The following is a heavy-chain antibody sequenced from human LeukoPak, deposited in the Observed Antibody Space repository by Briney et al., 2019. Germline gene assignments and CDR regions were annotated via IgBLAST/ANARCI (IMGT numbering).Heavy chain of an antibody. CDR1: GFAFSTYG. Sequence: GGSLRLSCAASGFAFSTYGMHWVRQAPGKGLEWVAVIWYDGSNKYYTDSVKGRFTISRDNSKNTLDLQMNSLRAEDTAVYYCARDRMALFDCWGQGTLVTVSS. CDR3: ARDRMALFDC. J-gene: IGHJ4*02. V-gene: IGHV3-33*01. CDR2: IWYDGSNK. D-gene: IGHD5-24*01.